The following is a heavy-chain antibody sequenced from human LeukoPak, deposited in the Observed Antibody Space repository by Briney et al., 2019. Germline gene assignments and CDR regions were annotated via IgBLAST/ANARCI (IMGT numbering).Heavy chain of an antibody. D-gene: IGHD4-17*01. CDR1: GFTFSSYA. J-gene: IGHJ5*02. CDR2: ISYDGSNK. V-gene: IGHV3-30*01. CDR3: ARDRAVTQDWVEFDP. Sequence: PGGSLRLSCAASGFTFSSYAMHWVRQAPGNGLEWVAVISYDGSNKYYADSVKGRFTISRDNSKNTLYLQMNSLRAEDTAVYYCARDRAVTQDWVEFDPWGQGTLVTVSS.